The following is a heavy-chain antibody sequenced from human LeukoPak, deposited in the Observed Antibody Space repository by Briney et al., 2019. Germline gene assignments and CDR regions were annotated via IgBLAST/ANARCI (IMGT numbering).Heavy chain of an antibody. CDR2: IYYSGNT. Sequence: SETLSLTCTVSGGSISSYYWSWIRQPPGKGLEWIGYIYYSGNTNYNPSLKSRVTMSVDTSKNQFSLKLSSVTAADTAVYYCAKSIAAADNEGFDYWGQGTLVTVSS. CDR1: GGSISSYY. CDR3: AKSIAAADNEGFDY. V-gene: IGHV4-59*12. D-gene: IGHD6-13*01. J-gene: IGHJ4*02.